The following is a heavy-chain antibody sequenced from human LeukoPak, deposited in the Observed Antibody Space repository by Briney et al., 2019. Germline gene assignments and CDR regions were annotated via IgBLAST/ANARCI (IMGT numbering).Heavy chain of an antibody. J-gene: IGHJ4*02. D-gene: IGHD6-19*01. CDR1: GFAFSVYS. V-gene: IGHV3-30-3*01. CDR3: AREGTTVADSPVFDF. Sequence: PGGSLRLSCAASGFAFSVYSMHWVRQRPGKGLEWAAHISYGGTTKYTTDSVKGRFTISRDDSKNTVYLHMDSLRPEDTAVYYCAREGTTVADSPVFDFWGQGTLVTVSS. CDR2: ISYGGTTK.